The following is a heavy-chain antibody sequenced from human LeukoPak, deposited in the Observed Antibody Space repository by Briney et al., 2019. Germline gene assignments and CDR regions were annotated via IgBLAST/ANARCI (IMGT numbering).Heavy chain of an antibody. V-gene: IGHV4-38-2*01. J-gene: IGHJ3*02. Sequence: SETLSLTCAVSGYSISSGYYWGWIRQPPGKGLEWIGSIYHSGSTYYNPSLKSRVTISVDTSKNQFSLKLSSVTAADAAVYYCARHACGGDCYGHFNAFDIWSQGTMVTVSS. CDR2: IYHSGST. D-gene: IGHD2-21*01. CDR1: GYSISSGYY. CDR3: ARHACGGDCYGHFNAFDI.